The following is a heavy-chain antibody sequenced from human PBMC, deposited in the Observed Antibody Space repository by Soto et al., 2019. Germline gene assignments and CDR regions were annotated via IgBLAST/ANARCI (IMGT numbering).Heavy chain of an antibody. CDR2: INGGSGNT. Sequence: QVQLVQSGTEVKEPWASVKLSCKASGYTFTTHAVHWVRQAPGQRLEWMGWINGGSGNTKYSQNFQGRVTITTDTSASTAYMDLSTLKSEDTAVYYCAKGGRDWNSLDCWGQGTLVTVSS. D-gene: IGHD1-7*01. J-gene: IGHJ4*02. V-gene: IGHV1-3*01. CDR1: GYTFTTHA. CDR3: AKGGRDWNSLDC.